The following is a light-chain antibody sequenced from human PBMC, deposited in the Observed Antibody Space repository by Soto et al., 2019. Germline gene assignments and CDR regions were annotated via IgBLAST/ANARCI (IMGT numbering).Light chain of an antibody. J-gene: IGKJ2*01. CDR1: QSVSSSY. CDR2: GAS. Sequence: EIVLTQSPGTLSLSPGERATLSCRASQSVSSSYLAWYQQKPGQAPRLLIYGASSRATGIPDRFSGSGSGTEFTLTNSRLEPEDFAVYYCQQYGSSPPAYTFGQGTKLEIK. CDR3: QQYGSSPPAYT. V-gene: IGKV3-20*01.